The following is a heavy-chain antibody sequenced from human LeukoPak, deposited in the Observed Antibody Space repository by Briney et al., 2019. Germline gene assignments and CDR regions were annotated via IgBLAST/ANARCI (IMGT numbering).Heavy chain of an antibody. CDR2: ISSSSSSI. CDR3: ARANPPAISFFDY. J-gene: IGHJ4*02. CDR1: GFTFSGYS. V-gene: IGHV3-21*01. D-gene: IGHD3-9*01. Sequence: GGSLRLSCAASGFTFSGYSMNWVRQVPGKGLEWVSSISSSSSSIYYADSVKGRFTISRGNAKNSLYLQMNSLRAEDTAVYYCARANPPAISFFDYWGQGTLVTVSS.